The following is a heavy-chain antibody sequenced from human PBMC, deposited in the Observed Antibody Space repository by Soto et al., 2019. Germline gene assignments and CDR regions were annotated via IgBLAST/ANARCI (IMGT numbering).Heavy chain of an antibody. CDR2: IYYSGST. CDR1: GGSISSYY. Sequence: QVQLQESGPGLVKPSETLSLTCTVSGGSISSYYWSWIRQPPGKGLEWIGYIYYSGSTNYNPSLKSRVTISVDTSKNQFSLKLSSVTAADTAVYYCAMIHRQDRDGYNSHYFDYWGQGTLVTVSS. D-gene: IGHD5-12*01. CDR3: AMIHRQDRDGYNSHYFDY. J-gene: IGHJ4*02. V-gene: IGHV4-59*01.